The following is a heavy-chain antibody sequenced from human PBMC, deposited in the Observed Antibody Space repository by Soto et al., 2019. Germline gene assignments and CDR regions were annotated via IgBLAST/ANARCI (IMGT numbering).Heavy chain of an antibody. V-gene: IGHV4-4*08. CDR3: ARDHYDFWSGQNWFDP. CDR1: GGSISSYY. J-gene: IGHJ5*02. Sequence: SETLSLTCTVSGGSISSYYWSWIRQPPGKGLEWIGYMYNTGSTVYNPSFKSRVTISVDTSKNQFSLKLSSVTAADTAVYYCARDHYDFWSGQNWFDPWGQGTLVTVSS. D-gene: IGHD3-3*01. CDR2: MYNTGST.